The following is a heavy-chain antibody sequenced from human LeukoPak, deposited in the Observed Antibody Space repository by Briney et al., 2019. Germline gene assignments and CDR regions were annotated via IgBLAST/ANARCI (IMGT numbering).Heavy chain of an antibody. CDR3: ARQWLPNGYFDY. V-gene: IGHV1-2*06. Sequence: ASVKVSCKASGYTFTAYFMHWVRQAPGQGLEWMGRVNPNSGVTSSIQKFQGRVTMTRDTSISTAYMELSGLRSDDTAVYYCARQWLPNGYFDYWGQGTLVTVSS. CDR2: VNPNSGVT. J-gene: IGHJ4*02. D-gene: IGHD6-19*01. CDR1: GYTFTAYF.